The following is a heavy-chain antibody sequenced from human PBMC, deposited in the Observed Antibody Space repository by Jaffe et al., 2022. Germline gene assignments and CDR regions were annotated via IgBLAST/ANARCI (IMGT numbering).Heavy chain of an antibody. CDR1: GYTFTSYY. CDR3: ARRSSLRWGVDAFDI. Sequence: QVQLVQSGAEVKKPGASVKVSCKASGYTFTSYYMHWVRQAPGQGLEWMGIINPSGGSTSYAQKFQGRVTMTRDTSTSTVYMELSSLRSEDTAVYYCARRSSLRWGVDAFDIWGQGTMVTVSS. D-gene: IGHD4-17*01. V-gene: IGHV1-46*01. J-gene: IGHJ3*02. CDR2: INPSGGST.